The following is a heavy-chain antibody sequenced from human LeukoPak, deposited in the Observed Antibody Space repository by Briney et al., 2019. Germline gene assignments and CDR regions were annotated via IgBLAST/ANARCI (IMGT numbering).Heavy chain of an antibody. D-gene: IGHD2-2*01. J-gene: IGHJ4*02. Sequence: GGSLRLSCAASGFTFSSYGMHWVRQAPGKGLEWVAVISYDGSNKYYADSVKGRFTISRDNSKNTLYLQMNSLRAEDTAVYYCAKALEKDIVVVPAVMDYWGQGTQVTVSS. CDR1: GFTFSSYG. CDR3: AKALEKDIVVVPAVMDY. V-gene: IGHV3-30*18. CDR2: ISYDGSNK.